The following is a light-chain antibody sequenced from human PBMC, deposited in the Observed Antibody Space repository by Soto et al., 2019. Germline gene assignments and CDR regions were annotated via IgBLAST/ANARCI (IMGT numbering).Light chain of an antibody. J-gene: IGKJ1*01. CDR2: GAS. V-gene: IGKV3-20*01. CDR3: QQYGSSGT. Sequence: EIVFTQSPGTLSLFPGERATLSCRASQSVSNNYLAWYQKKPGQAPRLLIYGASNRATGIPDRFSGSGSGTDFTLTISRLEPEDFAVYYCQQYGSSGTFGQGTKVDIK. CDR1: QSVSNNY.